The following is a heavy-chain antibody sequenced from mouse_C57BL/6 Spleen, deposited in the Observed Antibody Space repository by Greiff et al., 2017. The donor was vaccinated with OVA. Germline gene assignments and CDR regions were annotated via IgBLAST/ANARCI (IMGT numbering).Heavy chain of an antibody. Sequence: DVMLVESGGGLVQPKGSLKLSCAASGFSFNTYAMNWVRQAPGKGLEWVARIRSKSNNYATYYADSVKDRFTISRDDSESMLYLQMNNLKTEDTAMYYCVRQPLLFYYFDYWGQGTTLTVSS. D-gene: IGHD6-5*01. CDR1: GFSFNTYA. CDR2: IRSKSNNYAT. J-gene: IGHJ2*01. CDR3: VRQPLLFYYFDY. V-gene: IGHV10-1*01.